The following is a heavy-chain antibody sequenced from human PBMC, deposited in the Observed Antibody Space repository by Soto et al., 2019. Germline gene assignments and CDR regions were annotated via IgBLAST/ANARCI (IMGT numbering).Heavy chain of an antibody. J-gene: IGHJ4*02. CDR2: NSVYNGNT. Sequence: QLVQSGVEVKKPGASVKVSCKASGYTLSIYGITWVRQAPGQGLEWMGWNSVYNGNTKYAQNFHDSISMTTDTSTYAVYMELRSLQSGDTAVFFCARDSGSDLSAPGSVLHYWGQETLVTVSS. V-gene: IGHV1-18*01. CDR3: ARDSGSDLSAPGSVLHY. CDR1: GYTLSIYG. D-gene: IGHD3-10*01.